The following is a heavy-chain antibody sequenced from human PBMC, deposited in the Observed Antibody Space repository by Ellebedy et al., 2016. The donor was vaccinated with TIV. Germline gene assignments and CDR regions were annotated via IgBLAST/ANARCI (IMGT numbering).Heavy chain of an antibody. D-gene: IGHD3-22*01. J-gene: IGHJ6*02. CDR2: IIPIFGTA. CDR1: GGTFSSYA. CDR3: ARDKRGSGYYAYYYYGMDV. V-gene: IGHV1-69*13. Sequence: AASVKVSCKASGGTFSSYAISWVRQAPGQGLEWMGGIIPIFGTANYAQKFQGRVTITADESTSTAYMELSSLRSEDTAVYYCARDKRGSGYYAYYYYGMDVWGQGTTVTVSS.